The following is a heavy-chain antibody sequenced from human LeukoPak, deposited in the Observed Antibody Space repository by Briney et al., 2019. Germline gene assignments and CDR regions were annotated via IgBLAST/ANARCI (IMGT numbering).Heavy chain of an antibody. Sequence: PSETLSLTCTVSGGSVSSGSYYWSWIRQPPGKGLEWIGYIYYSGSTNYNPSLKSRVTISVDTSKNQFSLKLSSVTAADTAVYYCARESVLPDCSSTSCYPSGYYYYMDVRGKGTTVTVSS. CDR1: GGSVSSGSYY. J-gene: IGHJ6*03. CDR2: IYYSGST. CDR3: ARESVLPDCSSTSCYPSGYYYYMDV. V-gene: IGHV4-61*01. D-gene: IGHD2-2*01.